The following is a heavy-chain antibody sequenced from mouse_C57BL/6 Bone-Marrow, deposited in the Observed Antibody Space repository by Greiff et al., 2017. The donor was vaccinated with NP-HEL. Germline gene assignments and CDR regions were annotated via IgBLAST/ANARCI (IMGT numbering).Heavy chain of an antibody. CDR3: ARLGGYYPYYFDS. CDR2: IYPGDGDT. Sequence: QVQLQQSGAELVKPGASVKISCKASGYAFSSYWMNWVKQRPGKGLEWIGQIYPGDGDTNYNGKFKGKATLTADKSSSTAYMQLSSLTSEDSAVYFCARLGGYYPYYFDSWGQGTTLTVSS. D-gene: IGHD2-3*01. V-gene: IGHV1-80*01. CDR1: GYAFSSYW. J-gene: IGHJ2*01.